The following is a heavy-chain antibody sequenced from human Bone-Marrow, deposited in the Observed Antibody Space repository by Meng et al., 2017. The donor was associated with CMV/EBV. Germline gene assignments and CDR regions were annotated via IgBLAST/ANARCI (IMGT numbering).Heavy chain of an antibody. V-gene: IGHV3-30*01. CDR1: GFTFSTYP. D-gene: IGHD6-13*01. J-gene: IGHJ4*02. CDR3: ARDKVPGGSSSFDY. CDR2: MSSAGSI. Sequence: AASGFTFSTYPLHWVRQAQGKGLEWVAVMSSAGSIYYADSVKGRFTISRDSSKNTLSLQMNNLRAEDTAMYYCARDKVPGGSSSFDYWGQGTLVTVSS.